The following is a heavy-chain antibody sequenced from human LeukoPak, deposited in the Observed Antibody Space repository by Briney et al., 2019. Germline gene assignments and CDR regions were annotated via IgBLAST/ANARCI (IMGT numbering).Heavy chain of an antibody. J-gene: IGHJ4*02. V-gene: IGHV1-58*02. CDR1: GFTFTRSA. CDR2: IVVGSGNT. Sequence: SVKVSCKASGFTFTRSAMQWVRQARGQRLEWIGWIVVGSGNTNYAQKLQERVTITGDMSTSTAYMELSSLRSEDTAVYYCAAAQGGDYYGSGSYYGYWGQGTLVTVSS. D-gene: IGHD3-10*01. CDR3: AAAQGGDYYGSGSYYGY.